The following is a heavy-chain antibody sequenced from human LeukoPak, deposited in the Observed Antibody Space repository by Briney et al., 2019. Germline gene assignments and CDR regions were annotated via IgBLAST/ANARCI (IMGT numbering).Heavy chain of an antibody. Sequence: SETLSLTCTVSGGSISSGGYYWSWIRQPPGKGLEWIGYIYHSGSTYYNPSLKSRVTISVDRSKNQFSLKLSSVTAADTAVYYCARVPRGGYDFWSGYGYYFDYWGQGTLVTVSS. J-gene: IGHJ4*02. D-gene: IGHD3-3*01. V-gene: IGHV4-30-2*01. CDR1: GGSISSGGYY. CDR3: ARVPRGGYDFWSGYGYYFDY. CDR2: IYHSGST.